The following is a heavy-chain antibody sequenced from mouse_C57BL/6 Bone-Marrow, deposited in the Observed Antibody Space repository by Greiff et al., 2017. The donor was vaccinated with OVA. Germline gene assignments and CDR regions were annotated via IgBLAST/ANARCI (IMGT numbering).Heavy chain of an antibody. V-gene: IGHV1-81*01. D-gene: IGHD1-1*01. CDR2: IYPRGGNT. J-gene: IGHJ4*01. CDR1: GYTFTSYG. Sequence: VQLQQSGAELARPGASVKLSCKASGYTFTSYGISWVKQRTGQGLEWIGEIYPRGGNTYYNEKFKGKATLTADKSSSTAYMQLRSLTSEDSAVDCGAGDYGSRNYAMDYWGQGTSVTVAS. CDR3: AGDYGSRNYAMDY.